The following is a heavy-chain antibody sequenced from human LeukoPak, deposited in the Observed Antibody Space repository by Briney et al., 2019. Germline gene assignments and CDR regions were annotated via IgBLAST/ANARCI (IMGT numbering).Heavy chain of an antibody. V-gene: IGHV1-46*01. CDR3: ARGPYYYDSRGLDY. D-gene: IGHD3-22*01. Sequence: ASVKVSCKASGYTFTNYYIHWVRQAPGQGLEWMGIINPSGSSTNYARKFQGRVSMTRDTSPSTVYMDLSSLRSEDTAVYYCARGPYYYDSRGLDYWGQGTLVTVSS. CDR2: INPSGSST. J-gene: IGHJ4*02. CDR1: GYTFTNYY.